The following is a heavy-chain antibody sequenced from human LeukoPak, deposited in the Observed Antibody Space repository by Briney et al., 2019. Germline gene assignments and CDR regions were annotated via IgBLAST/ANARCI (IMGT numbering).Heavy chain of an antibody. CDR1: GYTLTELS. J-gene: IGHJ5*02. D-gene: IGHD6-6*01. CDR2: FDPEDGET. CDR3: ATARIAARPGPWTEGFDP. V-gene: IGHV1-24*01. Sequence: ASVKVSCKVSGYTLTELSMHWVRQAPGKGLEWMGGFDPEDGETIYAQKFQGRVTMTEDTSTDTAYMELSSLRSEDTAVYYCATARIAARPGPWTEGFDPWGQGTLVTVSS.